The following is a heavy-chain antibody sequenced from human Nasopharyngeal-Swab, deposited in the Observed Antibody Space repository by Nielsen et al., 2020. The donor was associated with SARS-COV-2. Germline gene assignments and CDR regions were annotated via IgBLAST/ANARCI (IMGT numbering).Heavy chain of an antibody. Sequence: SETLSLTCTVSGGSISSSSYYWGWLRQPPGKGLEWIGSIYYSGSTYYNPSLKSRVTISVDTSKNQFSLKLSSATAADTAVYYCARHLRDGVVVAAPYYFDYWGQGTLVTVSS. J-gene: IGHJ4*02. CDR2: IYYSGST. CDR1: GGSISSSSYY. V-gene: IGHV4-39*01. CDR3: ARHLRDGVVVAAPYYFDY. D-gene: IGHD2-15*01.